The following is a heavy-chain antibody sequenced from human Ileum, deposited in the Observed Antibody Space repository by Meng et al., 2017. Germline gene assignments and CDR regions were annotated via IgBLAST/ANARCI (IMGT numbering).Heavy chain of an antibody. CDR2: INADSGKP. J-gene: IGHJ4*02. CDR1: GYAFPRYD. CDR3: ARDFERDGHYIIDY. Sequence: QVQLVQPGSELKKPGASVKISCKTSGYAFPRYDLNWVRQAPGQGLEWMGRINADSGKPTYAQGFTGRFVFSLDPSASTAFLQINRLKAEDTALYYCARDFERDGHYIIDYWGQGTLVTVSS. V-gene: IGHV7-4-1*02. D-gene: IGHD5-24*01.